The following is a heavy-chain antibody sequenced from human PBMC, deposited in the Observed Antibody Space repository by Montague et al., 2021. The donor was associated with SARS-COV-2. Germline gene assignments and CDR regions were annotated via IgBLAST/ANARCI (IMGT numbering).Heavy chain of an antibody. J-gene: IGHJ6*02. CDR2: IKPDGGEK. D-gene: IGHD1-26*01. Sequence: SLRLSCAASGFTFSSYWMSWVRQTPGKGLEWVANIKPDGGEKHYVDSVXGRFTISRDNAKNSLNLRMDSLRAEDTALYYCARDSRIVGATGGMDVWGQGTTVIVSS. CDR1: GFTFSSYW. V-gene: IGHV3-7*03. CDR3: ARDSRIVGATGGMDV.